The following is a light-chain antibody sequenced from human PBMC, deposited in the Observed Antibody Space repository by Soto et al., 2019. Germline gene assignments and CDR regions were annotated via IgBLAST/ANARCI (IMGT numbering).Light chain of an antibody. CDR1: SGHSYYA. CDR3: QTWVTGIYV. CDR2: LTSDGSH. J-gene: IGLJ1*01. V-gene: IGLV4-69*01. Sequence: QSVLTQSPSASASLGASVKLTCTLSSGHSYYAIAWHQQQPEKGPRYLMKLTSDGSHSKGDGIPDRFSGSSSGAERYLTISSLQSEDEADYYCQTWVTGIYVFGTGTKLTVL.